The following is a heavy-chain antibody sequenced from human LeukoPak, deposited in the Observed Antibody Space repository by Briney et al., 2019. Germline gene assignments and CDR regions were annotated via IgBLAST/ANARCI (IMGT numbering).Heavy chain of an antibody. D-gene: IGHD3-10*01. V-gene: IGHV3-53*05. CDR2: IYSGGST. J-gene: IGHJ4*02. CDR1: GFSVSSSY. Sequence: GGSLGLSCAASGFSVSSSYMSWVRQAPGKGLEWVSVIYSGGSTYYADSVKGRFTISRDNSKNTLYLQMNSLRIEDTGFYYCTRDMIRGVPDYIDYWGQGTLVTVSS. CDR3: TRDMIRGVPDYIDY.